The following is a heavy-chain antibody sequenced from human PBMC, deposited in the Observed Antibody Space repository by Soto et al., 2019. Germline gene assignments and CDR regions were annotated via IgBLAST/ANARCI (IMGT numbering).Heavy chain of an antibody. CDR2: SSNSGTFS. CDR3: ARSGDNYNRLDY. D-gene: IGHD1-1*01. V-gene: IGHV3-11*06. CDR1: GFTFGDYY. J-gene: IGHJ4*02. Sequence: GGSLRLSCEGSGFTFGDYYISWIRQAPGKGLEWISYSSNSGTFSRYADSVKGRFSISRDNTKNLLYLQMNSLRAEDTAVYYCARSGDNYNRLDYWGQVTPVTV.